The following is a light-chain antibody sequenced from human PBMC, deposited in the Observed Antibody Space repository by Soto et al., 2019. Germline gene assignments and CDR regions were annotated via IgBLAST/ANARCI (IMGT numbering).Light chain of an antibody. CDR3: QQYGSSPPHT. J-gene: IGKJ3*01. V-gene: IGKV3-20*01. CDR2: GAS. Sequence: ELVLTQSPGTLSLSPGERATLSCRATQSVSSSYLAWYQQKPGQAPRLLIYGASSRATGIPDRFSGSGSGTDFTLTISRLEPEDFAVYYCQQYGSSPPHTFCPGTKVDNK. CDR1: QSVSSSY.